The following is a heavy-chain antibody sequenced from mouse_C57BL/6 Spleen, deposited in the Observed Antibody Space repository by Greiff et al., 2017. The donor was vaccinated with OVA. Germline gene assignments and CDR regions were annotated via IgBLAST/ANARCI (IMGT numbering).Heavy chain of an antibody. Sequence: VKLQESGPELVKPGASVKISCKASGYAFSSSWMNWVKQRPGKGLEWIGRIYPGDGDTNYNGKFKGKATLTADKSSSTAYMQLSSLTSEDSAVYFCARPTRGAMDYWGQGTSVTVSS. CDR2: IYPGDGDT. J-gene: IGHJ4*01. V-gene: IGHV1-82*01. CDR1: GYAFSSSW. CDR3: ARPTRGAMDY.